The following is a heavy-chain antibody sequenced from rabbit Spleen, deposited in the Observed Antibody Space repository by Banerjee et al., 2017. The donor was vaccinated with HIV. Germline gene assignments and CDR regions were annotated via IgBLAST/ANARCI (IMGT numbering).Heavy chain of an antibody. CDR1: GFSFSNKA. CDR2: VDLLFGTT. CDR3: ARGSATMTLVITGYYLSL. Sequence: QEQLVESGGGLVKPEGSLKLSCTASGFSFSNKAVMCWVRQAPGKGLEWIGYVDLLFGTTYYANWVNGRFTISSHNAQNTVYLQLHSLTAADTATYFCARGSATMTLVITGYYLSLWGPGTLVTVS. V-gene: IGHV1S47*01. J-gene: IGHJ4*01. D-gene: IGHD2-1*01.